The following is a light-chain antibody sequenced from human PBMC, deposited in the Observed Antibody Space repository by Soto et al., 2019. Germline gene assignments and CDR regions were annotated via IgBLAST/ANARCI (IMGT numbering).Light chain of an antibody. CDR3: QQYHSFPRT. J-gene: IGKJ2*02. V-gene: IGKV1-5*03. Sequence: DIQMTQSPSTLSASVGDRVTITCRASQSISSWLAWYQQKPGKAPKLLNYKASSLESGVPSRFSGSGSGTEFTLTISSLQPDDFATYYCQQYHSFPRTFGQGTKLEIK. CDR1: QSISSW. CDR2: KAS.